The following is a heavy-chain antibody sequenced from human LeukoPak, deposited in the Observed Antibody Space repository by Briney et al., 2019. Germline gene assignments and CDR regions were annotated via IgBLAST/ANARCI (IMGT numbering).Heavy chain of an antibody. CDR2: IYYSGST. J-gene: IGHJ4*02. D-gene: IGHD3-22*01. Sequence: PSETLSLTCTVSGGSISSGGYYWSWIRQHPGKGLEWIGYIYYSGSTYYNPSLKSRVTISVDTSKNQFSLKLSSVTAADTAVYYCARVGPDYDDSKQLPFDYRGQGTLVTVSS. CDR1: GGSISSGGYY. CDR3: ARVGPDYDDSKQLPFDY. V-gene: IGHV4-31*03.